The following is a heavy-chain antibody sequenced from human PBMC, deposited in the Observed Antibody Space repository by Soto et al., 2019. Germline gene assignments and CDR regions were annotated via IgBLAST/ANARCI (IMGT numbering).Heavy chain of an antibody. D-gene: IGHD3-22*01. Sequence: EVQLVESGGGLVQPGGSLRLSCAASGFTFSSYDMQWVRQATGKGLEWVSAIGTAGDTYYPGSVKGRFTISRENAKNSLYLQMNSLRAVDTAVYYCARSPPGGYHYYYGMDVWGQGTTVTVSS. CDR3: ARSPPGGYHYYYGMDV. J-gene: IGHJ6*02. CDR1: GFTFSSYD. V-gene: IGHV3-13*04. CDR2: IGTAGDT.